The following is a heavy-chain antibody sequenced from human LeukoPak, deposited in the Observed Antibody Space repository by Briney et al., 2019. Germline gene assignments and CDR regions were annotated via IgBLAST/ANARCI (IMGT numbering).Heavy chain of an antibody. CDR1: GYTFTSYG. CDR3: ARAFGVGGRGNAFDI. J-gene: IGHJ3*02. V-gene: IGHV1-18*01. Sequence: ASVKVSCKASGYTFTSYGISWVRQAPGQGLEWMGWISAYNGNTNYAQKLRGRVTMTTDTSTSTAYMELRSLRSDDTAVYYCARAFGVGGRGNAFDIWGQGTMVTVSS. CDR2: ISAYNGNT. D-gene: IGHD2-15*01.